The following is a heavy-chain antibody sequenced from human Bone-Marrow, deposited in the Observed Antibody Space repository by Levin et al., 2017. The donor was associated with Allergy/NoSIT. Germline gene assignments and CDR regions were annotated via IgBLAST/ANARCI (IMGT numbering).Heavy chain of an antibody. Sequence: SETLSLTCAVYGGSFSGYYWSWIRQPPGKGLEWIGEINHSGSTNYNPSLKSRVTISVDTSKNQFSLKLSSVTATDTAVYYCASRVVVAATHAFDSWGQGTMVTVSS. CDR3: ASRVVVAATHAFDS. J-gene: IGHJ3*02. D-gene: IGHD2-15*01. V-gene: IGHV4-34*01. CDR2: INHSGST. CDR1: GGSFSGYY.